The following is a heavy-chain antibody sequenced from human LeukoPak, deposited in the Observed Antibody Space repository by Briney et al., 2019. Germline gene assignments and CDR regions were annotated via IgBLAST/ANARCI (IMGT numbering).Heavy chain of an antibody. Sequence: SVKVSCKASGGTFSSYAISWVRQAPGQGLEWMGGIIPIFGTANYAQKFQGRVTITADESTSTAYIELSSLRSEDTAVYYCARAEPYSSSWHYFDYWGQGTLVTVSS. CDR2: IIPIFGTA. V-gene: IGHV1-69*13. J-gene: IGHJ4*02. CDR3: ARAEPYSSSWHYFDY. CDR1: GGTFSSYA. D-gene: IGHD6-13*01.